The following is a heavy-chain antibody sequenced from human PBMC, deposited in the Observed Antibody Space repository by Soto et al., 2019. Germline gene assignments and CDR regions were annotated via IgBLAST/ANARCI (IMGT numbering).Heavy chain of an antibody. CDR2: IYYSGST. CDR1: SASTSSCY. D-gene: IGHD3-22*01. V-gene: IGHV4-59*08. Sequence: SETMSDTSIVTSASTSSCYWRSTRQPPGKGLECIGYIYYSGSTNYNPSLKSRVTISVDTSKNQFSLKLSSVTAADTAVYYCASEIYYDYDSSGFDHWGXGTLVTVS. J-gene: IGHJ4*02. CDR3: ASEIYYDYDSSGFDH.